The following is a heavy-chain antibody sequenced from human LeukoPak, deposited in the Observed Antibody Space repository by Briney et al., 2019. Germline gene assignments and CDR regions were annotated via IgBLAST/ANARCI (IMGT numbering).Heavy chain of an antibody. D-gene: IGHD6-6*01. V-gene: IGHV5-51*01. CDR2: IYPGDSDT. Sequence: GESLKISCKGSGYSFTSYWIGWVRQMPGKGLEWMGIIYPGDSDTRYIPSFQGQLTLSADKSISTAYLQWSSLKASDTAIYYCARLSSTSSNYFDYWGQGTLVTVSS. J-gene: IGHJ4*02. CDR3: ARLSSTSSNYFDY. CDR1: GYSFTSYW.